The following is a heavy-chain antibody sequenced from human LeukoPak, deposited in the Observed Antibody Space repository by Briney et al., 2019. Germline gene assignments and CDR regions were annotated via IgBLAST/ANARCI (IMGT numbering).Heavy chain of an antibody. CDR3: ARGIGLVYSPSFDY. V-gene: IGHV1-2*02. CDR1: GYTFTGYY. CDR2: INPNSGGT. Sequence: ASVKVSCKASGYTFTGYYMNWVRQAPGQGLEWMGWINPNSGGTNYAQKFQGRVTMTRDTSISTAYMELSRLRSDDTAVYYCARGIGLVYSPSFDYWGQGTLVTVSS. J-gene: IGHJ4*02. D-gene: IGHD3/OR15-3a*01.